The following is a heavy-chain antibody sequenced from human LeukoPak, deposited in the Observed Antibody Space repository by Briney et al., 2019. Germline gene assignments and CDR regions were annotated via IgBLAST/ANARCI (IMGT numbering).Heavy chain of an antibody. CDR1: GFTFSNYA. J-gene: IGHJ4*02. CDR3: AKEGGSGWYKNSDY. Sequence: LSGGSLRLSCAASGFTFSNYAMSWVRQAPGKGLEWVSAISGSGTTTYYADSVKGRFTISRDNSKNTLYLQMNSLRAEDTAAYYCAKEGGSGWYKNSDYWGQGTLVTVSS. V-gene: IGHV3-23*01. CDR2: ISGSGTTT. D-gene: IGHD6-19*01.